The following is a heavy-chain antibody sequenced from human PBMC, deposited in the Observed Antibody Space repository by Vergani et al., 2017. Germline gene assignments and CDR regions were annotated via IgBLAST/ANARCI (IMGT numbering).Heavy chain of an antibody. CDR3: ARGNWFDP. J-gene: IGHJ5*02. Sequence: QVQLQQWGAGLLKPSETLSLTCAVYGGSFSGYYWSWIRQPPGKGLEWIGEINHSGSTNYNPSLKNRVTISVDTSKNQFSLKLSSVTAADTAVYYCARGNWFDPWGQGTLVTVSS. CDR1: GGSFSGYY. CDR2: INHSGST. V-gene: IGHV4-34*01.